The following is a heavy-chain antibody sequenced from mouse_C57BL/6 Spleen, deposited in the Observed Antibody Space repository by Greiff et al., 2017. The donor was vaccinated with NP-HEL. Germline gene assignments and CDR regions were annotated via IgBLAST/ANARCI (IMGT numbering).Heavy chain of an antibody. CDR2: INPNNGGT. CDR1: GYTFTDYN. D-gene: IGHD2-3*01. CDR3: ARSGGYYVKFAY. Sequence: VQLQQSGPELVKPGASVKIPCKASGYTFTDYNMDWVKQSHGKSLEWIGDINPNNGGTIYNQKFKGKATLTVDKSSSTAYMELRSLTSEDTAVYYCARSGGYYVKFAYWGQGTLVTVSA. V-gene: IGHV1-18*01. J-gene: IGHJ3*01.